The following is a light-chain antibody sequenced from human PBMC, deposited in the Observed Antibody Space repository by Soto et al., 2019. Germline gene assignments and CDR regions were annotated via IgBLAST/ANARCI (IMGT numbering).Light chain of an antibody. CDR2: GNS. Sequence: QSVLTQPPSVSGVPGQRVTISCTGSSSKIGAGYDVHWYQQLPGTAPKLLIYGNSNRPSGVPDRFSGSKSGTSASLAITGLQAEDEADYYRQSYDSSLSGLYVFGTGTKLTVL. V-gene: IGLV1-40*01. CDR3: QSYDSSLSGLYV. J-gene: IGLJ1*01. CDR1: SSKIGAGYD.